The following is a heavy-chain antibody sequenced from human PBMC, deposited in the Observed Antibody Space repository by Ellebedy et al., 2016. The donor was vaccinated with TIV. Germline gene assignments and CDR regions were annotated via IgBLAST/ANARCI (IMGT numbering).Heavy chain of an antibody. CDR3: ARGSAMAV. V-gene: IGHV4-34*01. D-gene: IGHD5-18*01. J-gene: IGHJ4*02. Sequence: ESLKISCAAWGFSFSNFWMSWVRQAPGKGLEWIGEIYHSGSTNYNPSLKSRVTISVDKSKNQFSLKLSSVTAADTAVYYCARGSAMAVWGQGTLVTVSS. CDR2: IYHSGST. CDR1: GFSFSNFW.